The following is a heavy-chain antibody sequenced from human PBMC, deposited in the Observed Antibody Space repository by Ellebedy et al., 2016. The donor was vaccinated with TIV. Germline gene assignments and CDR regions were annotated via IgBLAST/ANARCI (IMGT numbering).Heavy chain of an antibody. CDR1: GFSLSDARMG. CDR2: IFSNDQK. J-gene: IGHJ6*02. CDR3: ARIRADFWSGYVENYNYYYGMDV. V-gene: IGHV2-26*01. Sequence: SGPTLVKPTATLTLTCTVSGFSLSDARMGVTWIRQPPGKALEWLAHIFSNDQKSYSTSLKTRRTISKDTSKSQVVLTLTNMDPVDTATYYCARIRADFWSGYVENYNYYYGMDVWGQGTTVTVSS. D-gene: IGHD3-3*01.